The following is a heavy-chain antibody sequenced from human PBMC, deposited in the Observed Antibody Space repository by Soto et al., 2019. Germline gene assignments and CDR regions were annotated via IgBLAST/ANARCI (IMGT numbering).Heavy chain of an antibody. D-gene: IGHD5-18*01. Sequence: QVQLVQSGTEVKKPGASVKVSCKASGGTFSRSGFHWVRQAPGQGLEWMGMIVPSVDTTNYAQKFQARVSISADQFTRTGYRELRSLRSEDTAVYYCARWPLPPDTAAACAVDVWGEGTRVIVSA. J-gene: IGHJ6*01. CDR2: IVPSVDTT. V-gene: IGHV1-69*18. CDR1: GGTFSRSG. CDR3: ARWPLPPDTAAACAVDV.